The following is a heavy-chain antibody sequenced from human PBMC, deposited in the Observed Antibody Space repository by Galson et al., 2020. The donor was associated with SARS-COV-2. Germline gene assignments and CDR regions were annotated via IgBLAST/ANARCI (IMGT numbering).Heavy chain of an antibody. CDR2: IDRDDDK. Sequence: SGPTLVKPTQTLTLTCSFSGFSLSTSGMCVSWIRQPPGNALEWLARIDRDDDKKYSTSMKTRLTISKDASKNQVVLTVINVDPVDTATYYCARSRAYCSGGRCYDFYYYVMDVWGRGTTVTVSS. J-gene: IGHJ6*02. D-gene: IGHD2-15*01. V-gene: IGHV2-70*11. CDR3: ARSRAYCSGGRCYDFYYYVMDV. CDR1: GFSLSTSGMC.